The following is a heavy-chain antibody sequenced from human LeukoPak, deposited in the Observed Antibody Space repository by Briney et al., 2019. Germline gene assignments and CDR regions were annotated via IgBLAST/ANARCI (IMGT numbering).Heavy chain of an antibody. J-gene: IGHJ6*03. CDR2: IIPIFGTA. Sequence: SVKVSCKASGGTLSSYAISWVRQAPGQGLEWMGGIIPIFGTANYAQKFQGRVTITTDESTSTAYMELSSLRSEDTAVYYCARGRVLYCSSTSCYPYYYYMDVWGKGTTVTVSS. D-gene: IGHD2-2*01. V-gene: IGHV1-69*05. CDR1: GGTLSSYA. CDR3: ARGRVLYCSSTSCYPYYYYMDV.